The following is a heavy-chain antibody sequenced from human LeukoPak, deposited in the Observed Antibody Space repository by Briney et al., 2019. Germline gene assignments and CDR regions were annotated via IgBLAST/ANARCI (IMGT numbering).Heavy chain of an antibody. D-gene: IGHD3-22*01. CDR3: TTYYYDSSGYYYVSGSY. J-gene: IGHJ4*02. CDR2: IKSKTDGGTT. Sequence: GGSLRLSCAASGFTFSNAWMSWGRQAPGKGLEWGGRIKSKTDGGTTDYAAPVKGRFTISRDDSKNTLYLQMNSLKTEDTAVYYCTTYYYDSSGYYYVSGSYWGQGTLVTVSS. V-gene: IGHV3-15*01. CDR1: GFTFSNAW.